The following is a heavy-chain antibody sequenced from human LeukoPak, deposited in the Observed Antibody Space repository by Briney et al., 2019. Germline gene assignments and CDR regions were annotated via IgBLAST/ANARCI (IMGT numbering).Heavy chain of an antibody. Sequence: ASVKVSCKASGYTFTTYYIHWVRQAPGQGLEWMGIINPSAGNTGSAEKFQGRVTMTRDTSTSTVYMELSSLRSEDTAVYYCAREPRDSLYFDYWGQGSLVTVPS. J-gene: IGHJ4*02. V-gene: IGHV1-46*01. D-gene: IGHD5-24*01. CDR2: INPSAGNT. CDR1: GYTFTTYY. CDR3: AREPRDSLYFDY.